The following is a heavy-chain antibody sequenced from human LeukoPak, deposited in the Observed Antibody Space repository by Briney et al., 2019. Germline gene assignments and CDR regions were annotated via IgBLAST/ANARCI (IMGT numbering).Heavy chain of an antibody. Sequence: GGSLRPSCAASGFTFSSYGMSWIRQVPGKGLEWVSGITGSGGTTHYADSVKGRFTISRDNSKNTLSLQMNSLTVEDAAVYYCAKGGGSYWYFDLWGRGTVVTVSS. V-gene: IGHV3-23*01. CDR1: GFTFSSYG. CDR2: ITGSGGTT. J-gene: IGHJ2*01. CDR3: AKGGGSYWYFDL.